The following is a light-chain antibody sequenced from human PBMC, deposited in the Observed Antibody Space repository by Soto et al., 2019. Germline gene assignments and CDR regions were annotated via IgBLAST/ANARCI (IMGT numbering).Light chain of an antibody. CDR3: QQYYSFPFS. CDR1: QSVFYSSNEKNY. Sequence: DIVMTQSPDSLAVSLGERATINCKSSQSVFYSSNEKNYLAWYQQKPGQSPKLLIYWASTRESGVPDRFSASGSVTDFTLTIRRLQAEDAAVYYCQQYYSFPFSFGPGTKVDIK. V-gene: IGKV4-1*01. J-gene: IGKJ3*01. CDR2: WAS.